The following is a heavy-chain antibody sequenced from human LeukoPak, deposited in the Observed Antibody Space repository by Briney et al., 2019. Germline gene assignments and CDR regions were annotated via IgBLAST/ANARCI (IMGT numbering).Heavy chain of an antibody. D-gene: IGHD4-23*01. CDR1: GFTFSSYS. J-gene: IGHJ3*02. CDR3: ARDTSVTLGSSIPFDI. CDR2: ISSSSSYI. Sequence: GGSLRLSCAASGFTFSSYSMNWVRQAPGKGLEWVSSISSSSSYIYYADSVKGRFTISRDNAKNSLYLQMTSLRAEDTAVYYCARDTSVTLGSSIPFDIWGQGTMVTVSS. V-gene: IGHV3-21*01.